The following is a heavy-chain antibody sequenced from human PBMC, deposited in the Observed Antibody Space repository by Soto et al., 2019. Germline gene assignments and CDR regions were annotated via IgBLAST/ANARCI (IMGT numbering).Heavy chain of an antibody. Sequence: KSSETLSLTCTVSGGSISSSSYYWGWIRQPPGKGLEWIGSIYYSGSTYYNPSLKSRVTISVDTSKNQFSLKLSSVTAADTAVYYCARLVRRAAAGPSAMTYYFDYWGQGTLVTVSS. CDR3: ARLVRRAAAGPSAMTYYFDY. CDR2: IYYSGST. CDR1: GGSISSSSYY. J-gene: IGHJ4*02. D-gene: IGHD6-13*01. V-gene: IGHV4-39*01.